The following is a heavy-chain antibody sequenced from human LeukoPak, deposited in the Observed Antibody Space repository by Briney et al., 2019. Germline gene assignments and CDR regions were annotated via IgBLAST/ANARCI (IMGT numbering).Heavy chain of an antibody. D-gene: IGHD1/OR15-1a*01. CDR1: GYTFTKYY. CDR2: INPNTGGT. J-gene: IGHJ4*02. CDR3: ARLNNAANFLDY. Sequence: ASVKVSCKASGYTFTKYYVYWVRQAPGQGLEWMGWINPNTGGTHFAQKFQGRVTMTRDTSISTAYMELSRLRSDDTAVYYCARLNNAANFLDYWGQGSLVTVSS. V-gene: IGHV1-2*02.